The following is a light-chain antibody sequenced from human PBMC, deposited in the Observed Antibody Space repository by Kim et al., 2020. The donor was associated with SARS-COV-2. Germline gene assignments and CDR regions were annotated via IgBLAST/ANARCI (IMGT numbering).Light chain of an antibody. CDR2: AAS. CDR3: QKCNSAPWT. Sequence: ASVGDRVTITCRTSQDISNYLAWYQQKPGKVPKVLIYAASALQSVVPSRFSGSGSGTDFTLTISSLQPEDVATYYCQKCNSAPWTFGQGTKVDIK. J-gene: IGKJ1*01. CDR1: QDISNY. V-gene: IGKV1-27*01.